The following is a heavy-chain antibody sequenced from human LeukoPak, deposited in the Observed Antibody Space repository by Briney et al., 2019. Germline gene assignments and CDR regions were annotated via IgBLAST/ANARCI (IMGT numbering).Heavy chain of an antibody. V-gene: IGHV3-48*01. D-gene: IGHD7-27*01. CDR3: GRDGAGDSLDY. CDR2: ISSSSSTI. J-gene: IGHJ4*02. CDR1: GFTFSTYS. Sequence: PGGSLRLSCAASGFTFSTYSMNWVRQAPGKGLEWVSYISSSSSTIYYSDSVKGRFTISRDNAKNSLYLQMNSLRAYDTVVFYVGRDGAGDSLDYWGQGTLVTVSS.